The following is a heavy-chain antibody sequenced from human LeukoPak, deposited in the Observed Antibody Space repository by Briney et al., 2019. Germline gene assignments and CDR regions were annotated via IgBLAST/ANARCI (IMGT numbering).Heavy chain of an antibody. J-gene: IGHJ6*02. Sequence: SETLSLTCTVSGGSISSSSYYWGWIRQPPGKGLEWIGSIYYSGSTYYNPSLKSRVTISVDTSKNQFSLKLSSVTAADTAVYYCARLTDKYYYYGMDVWGQGTRSPSP. CDR2: IYYSGST. D-gene: IGHD2-15*01. CDR3: ARLTDKYYYYGMDV. CDR1: GGSISSSSYY. V-gene: IGHV4-39*01.